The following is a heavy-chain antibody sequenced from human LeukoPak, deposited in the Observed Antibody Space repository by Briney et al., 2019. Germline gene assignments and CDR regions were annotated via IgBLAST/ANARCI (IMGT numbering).Heavy chain of an antibody. CDR1: GGSMSSYY. Sequence: SETLSLTCTVSGGSMSSYYWSWIRQPPGKGLEWIGYIYDSGSTNYNPSLKSRVTISIDTSKNQFSLELSSVTATDTALYYCARHQGSNWISPIDYWGQGTLVTVSS. J-gene: IGHJ4*02. V-gene: IGHV4-59*08. CDR2: IYDSGST. CDR3: ARHQGSNWISPIDY. D-gene: IGHD1-20*01.